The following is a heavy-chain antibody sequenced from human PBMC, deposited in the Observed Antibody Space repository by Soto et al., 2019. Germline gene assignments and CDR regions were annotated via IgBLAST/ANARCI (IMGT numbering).Heavy chain of an antibody. Sequence: QVQLVQSGTEVKKPGASVKVSCKASGYIMTTYGVSWVRQAPGQGLEWVGWISAYNDHTNYAQKFQGRVTMTTDTSTSKAYMELRSLRSDDTAVYYCARGTYFDYWGQGTLATVSS. D-gene: IGHD1-1*01. CDR2: ISAYNDHT. CDR1: GYIMTTYG. CDR3: ARGTYFDY. J-gene: IGHJ4*02. V-gene: IGHV1-18*01.